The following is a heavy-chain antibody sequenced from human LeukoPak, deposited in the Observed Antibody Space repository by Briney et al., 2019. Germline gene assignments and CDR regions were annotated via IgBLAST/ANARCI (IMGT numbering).Heavy chain of an antibody. Sequence: GGSLRLSCEASGFSFSDYGMHWVRQGPGKGLEWVAFILYDGSEKYYADSVKGRFTVSRDNSKNTVYLQINSLRTEDTAVYYCAKDQAGGWGQGTLVTVSS. V-gene: IGHV3-30*02. CDR1: GFSFSDYG. D-gene: IGHD6-19*01. J-gene: IGHJ4*02. CDR2: ILYDGSEK. CDR3: AKDQAGG.